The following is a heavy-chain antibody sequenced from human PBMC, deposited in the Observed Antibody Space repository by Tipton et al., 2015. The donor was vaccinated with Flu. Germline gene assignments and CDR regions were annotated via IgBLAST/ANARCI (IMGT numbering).Heavy chain of an antibody. D-gene: IGHD3-16*02. V-gene: IGHV3-11*01. J-gene: IGHJ4*02. Sequence: SLRLSCAASGFTFTDYYMSWIRLIPGKGLEWISYISDSGNTIYYADSVKGRFTISRDDAKNSLFLQMNSLRAEDTAVYYCARVLGKISLSGWDFWGQGTVVTVSS. CDR1: GFTFTDYY. CDR3: ARVLGKISLSGWDF. CDR2: ISDSGNTI.